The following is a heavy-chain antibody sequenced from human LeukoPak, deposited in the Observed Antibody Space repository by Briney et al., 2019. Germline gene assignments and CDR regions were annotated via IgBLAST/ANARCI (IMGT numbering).Heavy chain of an antibody. Sequence: SETLSLTCTVSGGSISSSSYYWGWIRQPPGKGLEWIGSIYYSGSTYYNPSLKSRVTISVDTSKNQFSLKLSSVTAADTAVYYCARRGYSGYAVRPLPDYWGQGTLVTVSS. D-gene: IGHD5-12*01. J-gene: IGHJ4*02. CDR1: GGSISSSSYY. CDR2: IYYSGST. V-gene: IGHV4-39*01. CDR3: ARRGYSGYAVRPLPDY.